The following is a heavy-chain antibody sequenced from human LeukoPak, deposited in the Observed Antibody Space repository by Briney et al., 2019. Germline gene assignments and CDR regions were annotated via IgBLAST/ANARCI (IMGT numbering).Heavy chain of an antibody. CDR2: ISWNSGSI. CDR1: GFTFDDYA. J-gene: IGHJ6*03. V-gene: IGHV3-9*03. Sequence: PGRSLRLSCAASGFTFDDYAMHWVRQAPGKGLEWVSGISWNSGSIGYADSVKGRFTISRDNAKNSLYLQMNSLRAEDMALYYCAKGYSSGWSGSDYYYMDVWGKGTTVTVSS. CDR3: AKGYSSGWSGSDYYYMDV. D-gene: IGHD6-19*01.